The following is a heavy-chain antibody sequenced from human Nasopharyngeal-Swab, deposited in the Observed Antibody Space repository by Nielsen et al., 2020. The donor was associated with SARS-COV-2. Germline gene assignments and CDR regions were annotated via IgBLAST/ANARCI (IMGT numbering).Heavy chain of an antibody. CDR3: ARSRIDY. CDR1: GFTFSYYW. J-gene: IGHJ4*02. CDR2: IKQDGSEK. V-gene: IGHV3-7*01. Sequence: GGPLRLSCAASGFTFSYYWMSWVRQAPGKGLEWVANIKQDGSEKYYVDSVKGRFTISRDNAKNSVYLQMNSLRAEDTAVYYCARSRIDYWGQGTLVTVSS.